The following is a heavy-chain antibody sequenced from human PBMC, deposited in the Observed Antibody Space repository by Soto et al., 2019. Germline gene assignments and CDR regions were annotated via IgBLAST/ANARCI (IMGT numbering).Heavy chain of an antibody. CDR1: GASISSYY. D-gene: IGHD4-17*01. J-gene: IGHJ4*02. CDR2: IYYVGSA. Sequence: QVQLQESGPGLVKPSETLSLTCTVSGASISSYYWSWIRQPPGKGLEWIGYIYYVGSANYNPSLQMRVTISVDTSRNQFSLKLSSVTAADTAVYYCARHSHNGGDYDYWGQGTLVTVSS. CDR3: ARHSHNGGDYDY. V-gene: IGHV4-59*08.